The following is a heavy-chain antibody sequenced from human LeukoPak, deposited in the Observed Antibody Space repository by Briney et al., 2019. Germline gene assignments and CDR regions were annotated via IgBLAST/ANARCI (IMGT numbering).Heavy chain of an antibody. V-gene: IGHV1-69*13. J-gene: IGHJ6*03. D-gene: IGHD3-10*01. CDR3: ARDATVRGPYGGHHFYSYMDV. Sequence: SVKVSCKASGGTFSNYAISWVRQAPGQGLEWMGGIIPIFDTADYAQKFQGRVTITADESATTSYMELSSLRSEDTAVYYCARDATVRGPYGGHHFYSYMDVWGKGTTVTISS. CDR1: GGTFSNYA. CDR2: IIPIFDTA.